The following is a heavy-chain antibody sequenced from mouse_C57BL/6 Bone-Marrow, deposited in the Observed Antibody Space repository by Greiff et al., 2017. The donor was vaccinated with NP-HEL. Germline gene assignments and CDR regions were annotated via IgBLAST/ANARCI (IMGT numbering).Heavy chain of an antibody. CDR2: IDPENGDT. CDR1: GFNIKDDY. D-gene: IGHD1-1*01. Sequence: EVQLQQSGAELVRPGASVKLSCTASGFNIKDDYMHWVKQRPEQGLEWIGWIDPENGDTEYASKFQGKATITADTSSNTAYLQLSSLTSEDTAVYYCTTSPYGSSYNYAMDYWGQGTSVTASS. J-gene: IGHJ4*01. CDR3: TTSPYGSSYNYAMDY. V-gene: IGHV14-4*01.